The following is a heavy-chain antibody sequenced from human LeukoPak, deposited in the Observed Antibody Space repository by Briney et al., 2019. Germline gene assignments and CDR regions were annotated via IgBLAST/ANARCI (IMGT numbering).Heavy chain of an antibody. J-gene: IGHJ4*02. CDR2: IFYSGST. CDR3: ARGNDSGDYVLDY. CDR1: AGSISSTSYY. V-gene: IGHV4-39*07. Sequence: PSETLSLTCTVSAGSISSTSYYWGWIRQPPGKGLEWIGNIFYSGSTYYNPSLKSRVTISLDTSKNQFSLKLSSVIAADTAVYYCARGNDSGDYVLDYWGQGTLVTVSS. D-gene: IGHD4-17*01.